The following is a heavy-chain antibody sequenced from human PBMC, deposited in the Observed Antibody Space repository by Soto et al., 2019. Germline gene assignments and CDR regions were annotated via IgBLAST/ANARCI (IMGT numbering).Heavy chain of an antibody. V-gene: IGHV4-59*01. CDR2: VYFSGNT. D-gene: IGHD6-25*01. CDR1: GGSLSSYY. CDR3: GSVRPSGYVLS. J-gene: IGHJ5*02. Sequence: PSETLSLTCTVSGGSLSSYYWTWIRQSPVKGLEWIGYVYFSGNTNYNPSLTSRVSISIDTSKNQFSLRPASVTAADTAFYYCGSVRPSGYVLSWGQGTLVTVS.